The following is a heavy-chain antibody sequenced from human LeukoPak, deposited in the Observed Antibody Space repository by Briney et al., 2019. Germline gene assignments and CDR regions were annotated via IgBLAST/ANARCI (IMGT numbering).Heavy chain of an antibody. CDR1: GFTFSSYG. J-gene: IGHJ6*03. D-gene: IGHD1-26*01. CDR2: IRYDGSNK. V-gene: IGHV3-30*02. Sequence: PGGSLRLSCAASGFTFSSYGMHWVRQAPGKGLEWVAFIRYDGSNKYYADSVKGRFTISRDNSKNTLYLQMNSLRAEDTAVYYCGKLGAPGWARQEKEDYYYYRDVGGKGTTVTISS. CDR3: GKLGAPGWARQEKEDYYYYRDV.